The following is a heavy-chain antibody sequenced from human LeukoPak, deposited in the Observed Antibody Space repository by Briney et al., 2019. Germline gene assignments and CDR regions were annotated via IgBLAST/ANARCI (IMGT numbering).Heavy chain of an antibody. Sequence: GGSLRLSCAASGFTFSSYSMNWVRQAPGKGLKWVSYISSSSSTIYYADSVKGRFTISRDNAKNSLYLQMNSLRAEDTAVYYCARDVKRGYYYDSSGSGAFDIWGQGTMVTVSS. V-gene: IGHV3-48*04. CDR3: ARDVKRGYYYDSSGSGAFDI. CDR2: ISSSSSTI. CDR1: GFTFSSYS. D-gene: IGHD3-22*01. J-gene: IGHJ3*02.